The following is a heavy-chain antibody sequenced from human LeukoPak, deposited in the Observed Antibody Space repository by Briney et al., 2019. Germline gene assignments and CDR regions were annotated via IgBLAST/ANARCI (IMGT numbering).Heavy chain of an antibody. J-gene: IGHJ3*02. CDR3: ARGESDAFDI. V-gene: IGHV4-39*07. CDR1: GGSISSGSYY. Sequence: SQTLSLTCTVSGGSISSGSYYWSWIRQPPGKGLEWIGEINHSGSTNYNPSLKSRVTISVDTSKNQFSLKLSSVTAADTAVYYCARGESDAFDIWGQGTMVTVSS. CDR2: INHSGST. D-gene: IGHD3-10*01.